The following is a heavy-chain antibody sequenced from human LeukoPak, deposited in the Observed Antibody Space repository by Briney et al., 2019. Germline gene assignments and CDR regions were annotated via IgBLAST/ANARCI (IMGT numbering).Heavy chain of an antibody. CDR1: GGIFSSYA. Sequence: ASVKVSCKASGGIFSSYAISWVRQAPGQGLEWMGGIIPIFGTANYAQKFQGRVTITADESTSTAYMELSSLRSEDTAVYYCARDYCSSTSCYESFGYWGQGTLVTVSS. J-gene: IGHJ4*02. V-gene: IGHV1-69*13. CDR3: ARDYCSSTSCYESFGY. CDR2: IIPIFGTA. D-gene: IGHD2-2*01.